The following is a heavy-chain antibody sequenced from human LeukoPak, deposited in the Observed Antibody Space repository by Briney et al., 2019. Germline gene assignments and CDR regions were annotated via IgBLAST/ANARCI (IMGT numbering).Heavy chain of an antibody. CDR3: ARYSTFYGSGSYVDY. J-gene: IGHJ4*02. Sequence: SQTLSLTCAVSGGSISSGGYFWRWVRQPPGKGLEWFGYIYHSGITYYNPSLKSRVTISVDRSKNQFSNKLSSVTAPDPAVYYCARYSTFYGSGSYVDYWGQGTLVTVSS. D-gene: IGHD3-10*01. CDR2: IYHSGIT. CDR1: GGSISSGGYF. V-gene: IGHV4-30-2*01.